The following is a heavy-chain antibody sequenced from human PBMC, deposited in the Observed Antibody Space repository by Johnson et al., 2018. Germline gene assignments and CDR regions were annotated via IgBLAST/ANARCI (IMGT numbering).Heavy chain of an antibody. CDR2: VYYRGDY. J-gene: IGHJ4*02. CDR1: GDSISSYY. V-gene: IGHV4-59*03. Sequence: QERLGEGGPGLVEASETLALRCMFSGDSISSYYWSWVRQPPGKGLEGIGQVYYRGDYTYNPSLKSRVTMSVDTSKHQVSLKMNSMTAADTAVYYCVVDISWPGVTKYFDYWGQGILVTVSS. CDR3: VVDISWPGVTKYFDY. D-gene: IGHD1-26*01.